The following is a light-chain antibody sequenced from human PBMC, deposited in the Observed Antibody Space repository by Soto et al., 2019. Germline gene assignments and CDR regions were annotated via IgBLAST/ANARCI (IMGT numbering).Light chain of an antibody. J-gene: IGLJ1*01. CDR2: GNN. V-gene: IGLV1-40*01. CDR3: QSYDNSLGAAYV. CDR1: SSNIGAGYA. Sequence: QSVLTQPPSVSGAPGQRVTISCTGSSSNIGAGYAVHWYQQLPGTAPKLLIFGNNNRPSGVPDRFSASRSGTSASLAITGLQDEDESVYHCQSYDNSLGAAYVFGTGTMLTVL.